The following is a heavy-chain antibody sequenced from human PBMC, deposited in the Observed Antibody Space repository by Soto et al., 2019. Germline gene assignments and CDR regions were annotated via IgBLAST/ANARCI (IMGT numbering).Heavy chain of an antibody. Sequence: GGSLRLSCAASGFTFISYWMTWVLQAPWKGLEWVANIKHDGSDKYYVDSVKGRFTISRDNAKNSLYLQMNSLRAEDAAVYYCARSGSYQWELLNMDYWGLGTLVTVSS. V-gene: IGHV3-7*05. J-gene: IGHJ4*02. CDR2: IKHDGSDK. CDR3: ARSGSYQWELLNMDY. CDR1: GFTFISYW. D-gene: IGHD1-26*01.